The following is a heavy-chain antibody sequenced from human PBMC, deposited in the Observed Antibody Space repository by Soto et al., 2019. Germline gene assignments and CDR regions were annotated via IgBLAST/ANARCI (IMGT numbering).Heavy chain of an antibody. Sequence: PSETLSLTCTVSGGSISSYYWSWIRQPPGKGLEWIGYIYYSGSTNYNPSLKSRVTISVDTSKNQFSLKLSSVTAADTAVYYCGRLITIFGVVMTHFFDYWGQGTLVTVSS. CDR1: GGSISSYY. J-gene: IGHJ4*02. CDR2: IYYSGST. D-gene: IGHD3-3*01. V-gene: IGHV4-59*01. CDR3: GRLITIFGVVMTHFFDY.